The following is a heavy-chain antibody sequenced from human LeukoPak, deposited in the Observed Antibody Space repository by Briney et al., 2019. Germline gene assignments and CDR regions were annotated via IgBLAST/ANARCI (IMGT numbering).Heavy chain of an antibody. CDR3: ARVSWFDELPNY. J-gene: IGHJ4*02. D-gene: IGHD3-10*01. V-gene: IGHV4-39*07. CDR2: IYSSGST. CDR1: GVSISSGSNY. Sequence: PSETLSLTCSVSGVSISSGSNYWGWIRQPPGKTLEWIGSIYSSGSTYYNSSLKSRVTISVDTSKNQFSLKLSSVTAADTAVYYCARVSWFDELPNYWGQGTLVSVSS.